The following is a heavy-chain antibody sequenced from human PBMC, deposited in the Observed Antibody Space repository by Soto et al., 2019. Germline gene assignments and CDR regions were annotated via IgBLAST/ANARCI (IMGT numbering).Heavy chain of an antibody. Sequence: PSETLSLTCTVSGGSISSYYWSWIRQPPGKGLEWIGYIYYSGSTNYNPSLKSRVTISVDTSKNQFSLKLSSVTAADTAVYYCARQYYDILTGYTPFDYWGQGTLVTVSS. J-gene: IGHJ4*02. V-gene: IGHV4-59*08. CDR2: IYYSGST. CDR1: GGSISSYY. CDR3: ARQYYDILTGYTPFDY. D-gene: IGHD3-9*01.